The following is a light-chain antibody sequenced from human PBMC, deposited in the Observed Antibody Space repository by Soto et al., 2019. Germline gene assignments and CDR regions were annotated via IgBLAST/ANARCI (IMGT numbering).Light chain of an antibody. CDR2: DAL. CDR3: QQYDNLPWT. J-gene: IGKJ1*01. Sequence: DIQMTQSPSSLSASVGDRVTITCQASQDITSYLNWYQQKPGEAPKILIYDALNLETGVPSRFSGSGSGTDFTFTISSLQPEDIATYYCQQYDNLPWTFGQGTKVEIK. CDR1: QDITSY. V-gene: IGKV1-33*01.